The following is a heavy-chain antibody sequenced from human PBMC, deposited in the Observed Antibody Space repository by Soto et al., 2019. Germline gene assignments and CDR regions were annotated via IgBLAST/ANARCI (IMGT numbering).Heavy chain of an antibody. CDR1: GGTFSGYA. CDR3: ARVPRCITGTTSPEDCQF. J-gene: IGHJ1*01. D-gene: IGHD1-7*01. V-gene: IGHV1-69*01. Sequence: QAHLMQSGAEVKKTGSSVKVSCKASGGTFSGYAISWVRQRPGRGLEWLGGIIPIFGITTYAEKFQGRITVSADESTGTAFMDLTSLISEHARVSHCARVPRCITGTTSPEDCQFWGPGTLVSVSS. CDR2: IIPIFGIT.